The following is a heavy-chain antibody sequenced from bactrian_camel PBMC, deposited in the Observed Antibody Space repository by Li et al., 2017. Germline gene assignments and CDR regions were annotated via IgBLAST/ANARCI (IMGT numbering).Heavy chain of an antibody. CDR2: TYSYGSDT. D-gene: IGHD6*01. V-gene: IGHV3-2*01. Sequence: VQLVESGGGLVQPGGSLRLSCAASGFTFSSYYTNWVRQAPGKGLEWVASTYSYGSDTYYADSVKGRFTISRDNAKNTVYLQMNSLKSEDTALYYCATGPTSRYGGASGYWGQGTQVTVS. CDR1: GFTFSSYY. J-gene: IGHJ4*01. CDR3: ATGPTSRYGGASGY.